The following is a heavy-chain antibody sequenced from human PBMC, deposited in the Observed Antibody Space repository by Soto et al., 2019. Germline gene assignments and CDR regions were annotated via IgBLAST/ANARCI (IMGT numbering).Heavy chain of an antibody. CDR1: GGTFSSYA. CDR2: IIPIFGTA. J-gene: IGHJ6*02. D-gene: IGHD3-10*01. CDR3: ARERRGCYGMDV. V-gene: IGHV1-69*13. Sequence: SVKVSCKXSGGTFSSYAISWVRQAPGQGLEWMGGIIPIFGTANYAQKFQGRVTITADESTGTAYMELSSLRSEDTAVYYCARERRGCYGMDVWGQGTTVTVSS.